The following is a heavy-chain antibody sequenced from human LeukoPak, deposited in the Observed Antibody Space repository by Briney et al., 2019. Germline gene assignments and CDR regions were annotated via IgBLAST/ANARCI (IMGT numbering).Heavy chain of an antibody. CDR3: ARYVVVVAAKPDNWFDP. J-gene: IGHJ5*02. V-gene: IGHV1-18*01. D-gene: IGHD2-15*01. Sequence: ASVKVSCKASGYTFTSYGISWVRQAPGQGLEGMGWISAYNGNTNYAQKLQGRVTMTTDTSTSTAYMELRSLRSDDTAVYYCARYVVVVAAKPDNWFDPWGQGTLVTVSS. CDR1: GYTFTSYG. CDR2: ISAYNGNT.